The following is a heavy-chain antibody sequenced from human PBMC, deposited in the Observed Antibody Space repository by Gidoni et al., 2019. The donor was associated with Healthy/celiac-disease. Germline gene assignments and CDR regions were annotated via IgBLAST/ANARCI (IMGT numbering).Heavy chain of an antibody. CDR1: GGSVSSGSYY. Sequence: QVQLQESGPGLVKPSETLSLTCTVSGGSVSSGSYYWRWIRQPPGKGLEWIGYIYYSGSTNYNPSLKSRVTISVDTSKNQFSLKLSSVTAADTAVYYCARSTVTSLHFDYWGQGTLVTVSS. V-gene: IGHV4-61*01. CDR2: IYYSGST. CDR3: ARSTVTSLHFDY. D-gene: IGHD4-17*01. J-gene: IGHJ4*02.